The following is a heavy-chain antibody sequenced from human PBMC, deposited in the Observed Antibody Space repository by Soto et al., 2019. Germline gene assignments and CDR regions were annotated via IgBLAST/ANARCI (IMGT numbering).Heavy chain of an antibody. CDR2: IYWDGYK. Sequence: QITLKESGPTLVKPTQTLTLTCTFSGFSLSTRGVGVGWIRQPPGKALEWLALIYWDGYKHYSPSLESRLTITGEPPKNQVGLPRTTMCPVDKATSYCEPKGGGDRILDYWGQGTLVTVSS. CDR3: EPKGGGDRILDY. V-gene: IGHV2-5*02. D-gene: IGHD3-16*01. J-gene: IGHJ4*02. CDR1: GFSLSTRGVG.